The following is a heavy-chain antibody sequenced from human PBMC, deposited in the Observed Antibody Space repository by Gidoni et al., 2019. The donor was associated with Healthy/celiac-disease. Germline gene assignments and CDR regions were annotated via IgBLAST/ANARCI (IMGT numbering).Heavy chain of an antibody. D-gene: IGHD2-15*01. CDR2: IAYDGSNK. Sequence: QVQLVESGGGVVQPGRSLRLSCAASGFTFSSSGMHWVRQAPGKGLEWVAVIAYDGSNKYYADSVKGRFTISRDNSKNTLYLQMNSLRAEDTAVYYCAKDGCSGGSCGGYFDYWGQGTLVTVSS. J-gene: IGHJ4*02. CDR1: GFTFSSSG. V-gene: IGHV3-30*18. CDR3: AKDGCSGGSCGGYFDY.